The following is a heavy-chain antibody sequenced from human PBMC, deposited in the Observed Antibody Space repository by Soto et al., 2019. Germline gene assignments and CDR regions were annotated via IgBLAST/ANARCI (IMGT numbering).Heavy chain of an antibody. Sequence: SETLSLTCTVSGGSMSSEGYYWSWIRQHPGKGLEWIGYIYYSGLTDYNPSLKSRLTISVDKSKNEFYLKMRSVTAADTAVYYCARESEDLTSNFDYWGQGTPVTVSS. V-gene: IGHV4-31*03. CDR3: ARESEDLTSNFDY. CDR2: IYYSGLT. J-gene: IGHJ4*02. CDR1: GGSMSSEGYY.